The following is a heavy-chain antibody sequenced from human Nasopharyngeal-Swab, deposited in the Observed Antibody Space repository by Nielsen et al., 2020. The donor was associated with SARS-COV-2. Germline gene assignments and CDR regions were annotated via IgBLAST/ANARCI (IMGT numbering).Heavy chain of an antibody. CDR1: GFTFSSYA. Sequence: GGSLRLSCAASGFTFSSYAMHWLRQAPGQGLEWVAVITYVGRHAAYADSVRGRFTISRDNSNNTLYLQMNSLRADDTAVYYCARDRGYSGYIIDYWGQGTLVTVSS. V-gene: IGHV3-30*04. J-gene: IGHJ4*02. CDR3: ARDRGYSGYIIDY. D-gene: IGHD5-12*01. CDR2: ITYVGRHA.